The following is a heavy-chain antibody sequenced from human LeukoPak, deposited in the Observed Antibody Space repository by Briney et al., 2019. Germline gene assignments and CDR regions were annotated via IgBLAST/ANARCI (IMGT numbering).Heavy chain of an antibody. J-gene: IGHJ4*02. CDR1: GGSISSGSYY. D-gene: IGHD2-2*01. CDR3: ARSSTRSTSGNFDY. CDR2: IYTSGST. Sequence: SQTLSLTCTVSGGSISSGSYYWSWIRQPAGKGLEWIGRIYTSGSTNYNPSLKSRVTISVDTSKNQFSLKLSSVTAADTAVYYCARSSTRSTSGNFDYWGQGTLVTVSS. V-gene: IGHV4-61*02.